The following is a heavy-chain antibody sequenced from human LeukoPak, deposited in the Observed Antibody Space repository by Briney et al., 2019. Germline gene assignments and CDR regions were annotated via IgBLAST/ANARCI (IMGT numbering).Heavy chain of an antibody. CDR2: IKQDGSKK. Sequence: GGSLRLSCVASGFPFGSYWMTWVRQAPGKGLEWVANIKQDGSKKSYVDSVKGRFTISRDNAKNSLYLQMNSLRAEDTAIYYCTRVGYIDEGIDYWGQGTLVTVSS. V-gene: IGHV3-7*04. J-gene: IGHJ4*02. CDR3: TRVGYIDEGIDY. D-gene: IGHD5-24*01. CDR1: GFPFGSYW.